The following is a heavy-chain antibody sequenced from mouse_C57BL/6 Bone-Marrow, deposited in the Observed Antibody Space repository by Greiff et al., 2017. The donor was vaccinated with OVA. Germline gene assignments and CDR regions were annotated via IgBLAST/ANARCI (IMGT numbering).Heavy chain of an antibody. J-gene: IGHJ1*03. Sequence: QVQLQQPGAELVKPGASVKLSCKASGYTFTSYWMHWVKQRPGQGLEWIGMIHPNSGSTNYNEKFKSKATLTVDKSSSTAYMQLSSLTSEDSAVYYCARGGFITTVVAYWYFDVWGRGNTVTVSS. CDR2: IHPNSGST. CDR1: GYTFTSYW. CDR3: ARGGFITTVVAYWYFDV. V-gene: IGHV1-64*01. D-gene: IGHD1-1*01.